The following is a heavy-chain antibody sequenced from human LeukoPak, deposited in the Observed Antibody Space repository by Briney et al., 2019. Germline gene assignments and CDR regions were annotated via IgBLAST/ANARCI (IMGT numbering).Heavy chain of an antibody. D-gene: IGHD1-26*01. Sequence: PGGSLRLSCAASGFTFSSYWMHWVRQAPGKGLVWVSRINTDGSSTSYADSVKGRFTISRDNAKNTLYLQMNSLRAEDTAVYYCARDAYSGSYCFDYWGQGTLVTVSS. CDR1: GFTFSSYW. CDR2: INTDGSST. CDR3: ARDAYSGSYCFDY. J-gene: IGHJ4*02. V-gene: IGHV3-74*01.